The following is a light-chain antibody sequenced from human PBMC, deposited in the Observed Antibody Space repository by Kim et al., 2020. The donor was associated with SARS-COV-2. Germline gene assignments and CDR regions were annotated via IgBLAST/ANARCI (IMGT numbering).Light chain of an antibody. CDR2: DAS. J-gene: IGKJ2*01. CDR1: QSITRN. CDR3: QQYTNWPPYT. V-gene: IGKV3-15*01. Sequence: VSPGERAPLSRRASQSITRNLAWYQQKPGQAPRLLMYDASTRATGIPARFSGSGSGTEFTLTISSLQSEDFAVYYCQQYTNWPPYTFGQGTKLEI.